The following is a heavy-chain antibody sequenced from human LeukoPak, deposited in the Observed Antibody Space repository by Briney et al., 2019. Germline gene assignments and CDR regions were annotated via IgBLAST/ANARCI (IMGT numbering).Heavy chain of an antibody. CDR1: GFTFSIFS. J-gene: IGHJ3*02. D-gene: IGHD3-10*01. Sequence: PGGSLRLSCAASGFTFSIFSMNWVRQAPGKGLEWVSYISSSSSSIYYADSVKGRFTVSRDNAKNSLYLQMNILRAEDTAVFYCARARGTMVDAFDIWGQGTMVTVSS. CDR3: ARARGTMVDAFDI. V-gene: IGHV3-48*01. CDR2: ISSSSSSI.